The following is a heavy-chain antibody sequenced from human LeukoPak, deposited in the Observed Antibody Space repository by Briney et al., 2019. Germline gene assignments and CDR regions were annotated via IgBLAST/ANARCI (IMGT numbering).Heavy chain of an antibody. CDR2: IKQDGSEK. CDR3: ARDGRYYDTDH. D-gene: IGHD1-26*01. Sequence: GGSLRLPCAASGFTFSSYWMTWVRQAPGKGLEWVANIKQDGSEKYYVDSVKGRFTISRDNAKNSLYLQMNSLRAEDTAVYYCARDGRYYDTDHWGQGTLVTVSS. J-gene: IGHJ4*02. V-gene: IGHV3-7*01. CDR1: GFTFSSYW.